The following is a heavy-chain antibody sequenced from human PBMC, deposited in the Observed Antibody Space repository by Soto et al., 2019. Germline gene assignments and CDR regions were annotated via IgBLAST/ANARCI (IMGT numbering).Heavy chain of an antibody. D-gene: IGHD6-19*01. CDR3: ARGVGVPGTVPYYFDY. Sequence: EVHLVESGGGLIQPGGSLRLSCASSGFPVSSNYMRWVRQAPGKGMEWGAVIYSTGVTYYADSVKGRFSISRDTSKNSLYLQMNSLRAENTAVYYCARGVGVPGTVPYYFDYSGQGTLVTGSS. CDR1: GFPVSSNY. V-gene: IGHV3-53*01. CDR2: IYSTGVT. J-gene: IGHJ4*02.